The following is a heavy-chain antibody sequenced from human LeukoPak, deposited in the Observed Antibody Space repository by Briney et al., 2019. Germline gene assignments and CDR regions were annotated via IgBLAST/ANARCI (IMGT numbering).Heavy chain of an antibody. CDR3: ARDIKTEVVTAIFDH. CDR1: GFTFSSYA. Sequence: PGGSLRLSCAASGFTFSSYAMHWVRQAPGKGREWVTLISYEGTNKYYADSLKGRFTISRDNSKNTLYLPMNSLRAEDTAVHYCARDIKTEVVTAIFDHWGQGTLVTVPS. CDR2: ISYEGTNK. J-gene: IGHJ4*02. D-gene: IGHD2-21*02. V-gene: IGHV3-30*04.